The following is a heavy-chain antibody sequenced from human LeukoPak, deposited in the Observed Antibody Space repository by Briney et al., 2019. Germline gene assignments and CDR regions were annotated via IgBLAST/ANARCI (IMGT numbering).Heavy chain of an antibody. Sequence: GGSLRLSCAVSGFTFSGFWMSWSRQAPGKGLEWVASINSDGSEGYYADVVKGRFTISRDNAKNSLFLQINSLRAEDTAVYYCARSSYSSSSSVWGQGTMVTVSS. J-gene: IGHJ3*01. V-gene: IGHV3-7*03. D-gene: IGHD6-6*01. CDR1: GFTFSGFW. CDR3: ARSSYSSSSSV. CDR2: INSDGSEG.